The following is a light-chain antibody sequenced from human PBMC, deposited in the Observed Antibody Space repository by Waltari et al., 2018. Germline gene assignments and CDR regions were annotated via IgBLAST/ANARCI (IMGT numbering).Light chain of an antibody. CDR3: QQTHTVPPT. V-gene: IGKV1-39*01. Sequence: DIQMTQSPSSLSASVGDRVTITCRATKTINIYLNWYQQKPGTAPRLLISGASTLQSGVPSRFSGSGSGTDFTLTIGSLQLEDFATYYCQQTHTVPPTFGQGTKVENK. CDR1: KTINIY. CDR2: GAS. J-gene: IGKJ1*01.